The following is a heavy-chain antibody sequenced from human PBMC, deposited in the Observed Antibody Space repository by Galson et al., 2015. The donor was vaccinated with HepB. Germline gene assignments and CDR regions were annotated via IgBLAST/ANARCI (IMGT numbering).Heavy chain of an antibody. CDR3: AKRGQGAILGVDYFDY. D-gene: IGHD3-3*01. J-gene: IGHJ4*02. CDR1: GFTFSIYA. CDR2: ISDSGGST. V-gene: IGHV3-23*01. Sequence: SLRLSCAASGFTFSIYAMSWVRQAPGKGLQWVSGISDSGGSTYYADSVKGRFAISRDNSKNMLYLQVNSLTAEDTAVYHCAKRGQGAILGVDYFDYWSQGALVTASS.